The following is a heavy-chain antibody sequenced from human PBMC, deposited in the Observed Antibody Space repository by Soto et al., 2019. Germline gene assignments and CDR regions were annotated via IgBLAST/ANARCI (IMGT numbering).Heavy chain of an antibody. J-gene: IGHJ4*02. V-gene: IGHV1-46*03. CDR2: INPSGGST. CDR3: ARGGGDTVVTRDLDY. Sequence: GASVKVSCKASGYTFTSYYMHWVRQAPGQGLEWMGIINPSGGSTSYAQKFQGRVTMTRDTSTSTVYMELSSLRPEDTSVYYCARGGGDTVVTRDLDYSGQGTLVTVSS. D-gene: IGHD2-21*02. CDR1: GYTFTSYY.